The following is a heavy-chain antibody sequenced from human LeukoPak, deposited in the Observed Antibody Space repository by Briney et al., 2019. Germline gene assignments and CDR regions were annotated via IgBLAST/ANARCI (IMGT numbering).Heavy chain of an antibody. V-gene: IGHV3-21*01. Sequence: GGSVRLSCAASGFILRSYSVIWVRQARGGGGEGVSSMDSSSSYIYCAESVKRGLTIYRDNAKNSLFLQTTSLRLEDPAVYYSARPGITGTMGYGAFAIWGEGTRVTVSS. D-gene: IGHD1-7*01. CDR1: GFILRSYS. J-gene: IGHJ3*02. CDR3: ARPGITGTMGYGAFAI. CDR2: MDSSSSYI.